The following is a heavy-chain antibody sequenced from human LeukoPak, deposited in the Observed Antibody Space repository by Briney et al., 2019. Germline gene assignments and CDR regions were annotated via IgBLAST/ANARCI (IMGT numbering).Heavy chain of an antibody. CDR1: GFTFSSYG. J-gene: IGHJ4*02. CDR3: ARDEEESALLLWFGELSFYFDY. CDR2: IWYDGSNK. Sequence: GGSLRLSCAASGFTFSSYGMHWVRQAPGKGLEWVAVIWYDGSNKYYADSVKGRFTTSRDNSKNTLYLQMNSLRAEDTAVYYCARDEEESALLLWFGELSFYFDYWGQGTLVTVSS. D-gene: IGHD3-10*01. V-gene: IGHV3-33*01.